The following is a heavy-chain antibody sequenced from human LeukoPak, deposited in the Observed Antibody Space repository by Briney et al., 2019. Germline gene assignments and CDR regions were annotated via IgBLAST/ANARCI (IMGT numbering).Heavy chain of an antibody. V-gene: IGHV4-31*03. CDR1: GGSISSGGYY. CDR3: ARYYYDSSGYYEYYFDY. J-gene: IGHJ4*02. D-gene: IGHD3-22*01. CDR2: IYYSGST. Sequence: KPSETLSLTCTVSGGSISSGGYYWSWIRQHPGKGLEWIGYIYYSGSTYYNPSLKSRVTISVDTSKNQFSLKLSSVTAADTAVYYCARYYYDSSGYYEYYFDYWGQGTLVTVSS.